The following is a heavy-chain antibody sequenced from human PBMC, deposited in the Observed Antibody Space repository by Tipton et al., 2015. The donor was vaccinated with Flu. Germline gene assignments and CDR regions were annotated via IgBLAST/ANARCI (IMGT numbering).Heavy chain of an antibody. CDR1: GGSISSYY. D-gene: IGHD3-22*01. V-gene: IGHV4-59*01. CDR2: IYYSGST. CDR3: ARDSGSGYYYRWGY. J-gene: IGHJ4*02. Sequence: GLVKPSETLSLTCTVSGGSISSYYWSWIRQPPGKGLEWIGYIYYSGSTNYNPSLKSRVTISVDTSKNQFSLKLSYVTAADTAVYYCARDSGSGYYYRWGYWGQGTLVTVSS.